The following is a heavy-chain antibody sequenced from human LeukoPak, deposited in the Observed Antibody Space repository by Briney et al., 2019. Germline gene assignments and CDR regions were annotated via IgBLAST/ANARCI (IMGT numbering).Heavy chain of an antibody. Sequence: PSGTLSLTCTVSGASISDYYWTWIRQPPGKGLEWIGYICYSGSTNYNRSLKSRVTLSVDTSNNHVSLKVNSVTAADTAVYYCARVKDYYDSSGPLYFDSWGQGTLVTVSS. J-gene: IGHJ4*02. CDR3: ARVKDYYDSSGPLYFDS. D-gene: IGHD3-22*01. V-gene: IGHV4-59*01. CDR1: GASISDYY. CDR2: ICYSGST.